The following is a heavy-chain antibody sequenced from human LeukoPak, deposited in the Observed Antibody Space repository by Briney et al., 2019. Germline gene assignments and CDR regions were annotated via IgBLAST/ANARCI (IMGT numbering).Heavy chain of an antibody. J-gene: IGHJ3*02. Sequence: SETLSLTCTVSGGSIISDIYYWTWIRQPAGKGLEWIGRLYPSGSTNYNPSLKSRVAMSLDTSNNQFSLKLSSVTAADTALYYCARAVIIVVPSAIEPFDIWGQGSMATVSS. CDR3: ARAVIIVVPSAIEPFDI. CDR1: GGSIISDIYY. V-gene: IGHV4-61*02. CDR2: LYPSGST. D-gene: IGHD2-2*02.